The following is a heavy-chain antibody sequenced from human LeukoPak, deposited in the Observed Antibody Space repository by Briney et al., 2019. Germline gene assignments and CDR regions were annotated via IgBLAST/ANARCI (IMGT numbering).Heavy chain of an antibody. D-gene: IGHD5-18*01. CDR1: GGSFSGYY. V-gene: IGHV4-34*01. J-gene: IGHJ4*02. CDR3: ARGSRGYSYGYLGY. CDR2: INHSEST. Sequence: SETLSLTCAVYGGSFSGYYWSWIRQPPGKGLEWIGEINHSESTNYNPSLKSRVTISVDTSKNQFSLKLSSVTAADTAVYYCARGSRGYSYGYLGYWGQGTLVTVSS.